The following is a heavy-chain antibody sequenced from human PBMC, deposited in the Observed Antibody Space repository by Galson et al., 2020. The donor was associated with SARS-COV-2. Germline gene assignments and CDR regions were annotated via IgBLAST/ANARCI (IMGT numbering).Heavy chain of an antibody. CDR1: GFTFSSYA. D-gene: IGHD5-12*01. Sequence: GGSLRLSCAASGFTFSSYAMSWVRQAPGKGLEWVSALSGSGGSTYYADSVKGRFTISRDNSKNTLYLQMNSLRAEDTAVYYCAKDEGLRGWNGYNYWFRPDAFAIWGQGTMVTVSS. J-gene: IGHJ3*02. V-gene: IGHV3-23*01. CDR2: LSGSGGST. CDR3: AKDEGLRGWNGYNYWFRPDAFAI.